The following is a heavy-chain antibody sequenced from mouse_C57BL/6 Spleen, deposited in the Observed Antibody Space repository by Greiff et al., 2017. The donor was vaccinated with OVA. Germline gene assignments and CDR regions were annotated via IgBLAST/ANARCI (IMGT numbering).Heavy chain of an antibody. J-gene: IGHJ1*03. CDR2: INYDGSST. CDR1: GFTFSDYY. V-gene: IGHV5-16*01. Sequence: EVMLVESEGGLVQPGSSMKLSCTASGFTFSDYYMAWVRQVPEKGLEWVANINYDGSSTYYLDSLKSRFIISRDNAKNILYLQMSSLKSEDAATYYCARDWRYFDVWGTGTTVTVSS. CDR3: ARDWRYFDV.